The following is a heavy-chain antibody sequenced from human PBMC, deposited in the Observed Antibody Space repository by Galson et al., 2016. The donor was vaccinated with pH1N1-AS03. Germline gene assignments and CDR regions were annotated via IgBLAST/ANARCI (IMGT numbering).Heavy chain of an antibody. CDR3: AKGYSDTPSGTFDI. V-gene: IGHV1-69*04. J-gene: IGHJ3*02. CDR2: IIPMLNIP. D-gene: IGHD2-15*01. CDR1: GGTFNTYA. Sequence: SVKVSCKASGGTFNTYAISWVRQAPGQGLEWMGRIIPMLNIPDYAQKSQVRVTITADKSTNTAYMELTNLRSDDTALYYCAKGYSDTPSGTFDIWGQGTMVTVSS.